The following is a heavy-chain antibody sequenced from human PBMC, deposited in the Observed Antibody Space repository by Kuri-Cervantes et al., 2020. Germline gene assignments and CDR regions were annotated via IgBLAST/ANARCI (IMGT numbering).Heavy chain of an antibody. CDR1: GGSISSYY. V-gene: IGHV4-4*07. J-gene: IGHJ6*03. D-gene: IGHD3-10*01. CDR3: ARDYGSGSYDPNYMDV. CDR2: IYTSGST. Sequence: SETLSLTCTVSGGSISSYYWSWIRQPAGKVLEWIGRIYTSGSTNYHPSLKSRVTITVDKSKTQFSLKLSSVTLTDTAGYYCARDYGSGSYDPNYMDVWGEGTTVTVSS.